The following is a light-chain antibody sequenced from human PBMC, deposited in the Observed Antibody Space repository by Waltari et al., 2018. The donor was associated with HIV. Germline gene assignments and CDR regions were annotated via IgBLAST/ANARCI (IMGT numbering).Light chain of an antibody. J-gene: IGLJ2*01. V-gene: IGLV2-14*01. CDR3: SSYTSSSTVV. CDR1: SSDVGGYNY. Sequence: QSALTQPASVSGSPGQSITISCTGTSSDVGGYNYVSWYQQHPGKAPKLMIYEVSNRPSGVSNRFSGSKSGNTASLTISGLQAEVEADYYYSSYTSSSTVVFGGGTKLTVL. CDR2: EVS.